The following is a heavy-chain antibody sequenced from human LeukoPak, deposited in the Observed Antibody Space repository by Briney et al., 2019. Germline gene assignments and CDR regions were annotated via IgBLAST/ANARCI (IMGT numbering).Heavy chain of an antibody. CDR1: GFTFINYA. CDR2: ISGSGDST. J-gene: IGHJ5*02. V-gene: IGHV3-23*01. D-gene: IGHD6-13*01. CDR3: AKDRDSSSWYNWFDP. Sequence: GGSLRLSCAASGFTFINYAMTWVRQAPGKGLEWVSAISGSGDSTFNADSVKGRFTISRDNSKNTLYLQMNSLRAEDTAVYYCAKDRDSSSWYNWFDPWGQGTLVIVSS.